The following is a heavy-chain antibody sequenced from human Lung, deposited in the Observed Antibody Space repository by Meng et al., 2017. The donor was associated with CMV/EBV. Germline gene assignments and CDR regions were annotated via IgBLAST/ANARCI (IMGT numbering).Heavy chain of an antibody. CDR3: ARPIEGIRETLDY. CDR1: GFTVTRNW. J-gene: IGHJ4*02. Sequence: GEXXKISCAASGFTVTRNWMTWVRQAPGKGLEWVANINEDGTDKNYLDSVKGRFTISRDNVKKSVYLQMNTLRGEDTAIYYCARPIEGIRETLDYWGQGTVVTVSS. CDR2: INEDGTDK. V-gene: IGHV3-7*01. D-gene: IGHD3-10*01.